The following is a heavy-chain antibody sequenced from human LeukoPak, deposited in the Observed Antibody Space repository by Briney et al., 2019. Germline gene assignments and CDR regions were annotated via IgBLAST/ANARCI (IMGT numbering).Heavy chain of an antibody. J-gene: IGHJ4*02. Sequence: SETLSLTCSVSGYSISSAYYWGWIRQPPGKGLEWIGNIYHTGSTYYNPSLESRVTISVDTSKNQFSLKLSSVTAADTAVYYCARDEGTYWGQGILVTVSS. CDR1: GYSISSAYY. CDR2: IYHTGST. CDR3: ARDEGTY. D-gene: IGHD1-1*01. V-gene: IGHV4-38-2*02.